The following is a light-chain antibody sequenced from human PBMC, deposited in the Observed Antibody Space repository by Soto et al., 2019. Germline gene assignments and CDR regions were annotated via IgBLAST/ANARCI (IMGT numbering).Light chain of an antibody. V-gene: IGKV3-15*01. CDR2: RAS. Sequence: EILLTQSPGALAVSPGEVATLSCRASQSVRDNLAWYQQKPGQAPRLLIYRASIRATGVPARFSGSGSGTEFTLTISGLQSEDFAVYYCQQRSNWPLTFGGGTKVDIK. CDR3: QQRSNWPLT. J-gene: IGKJ4*01. CDR1: QSVRDN.